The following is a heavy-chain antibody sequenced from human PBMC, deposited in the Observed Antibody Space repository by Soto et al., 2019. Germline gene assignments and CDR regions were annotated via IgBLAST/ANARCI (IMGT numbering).Heavy chain of an antibody. V-gene: IGHV4-34*01. D-gene: IGHD2-2*01. CDR2: INHSGST. J-gene: IGHJ4*02. CDR3: ARGRGEYQLLGSQDFDY. Sequence: QVQLQQWGAGLLKPSETLSLTCAVYGGSFSGYYWSWIRQPPGKGLEWIGEINHSGSTNYNPSLKSRVTISVDTSKSQFSLKLSSVTAADTAVYYCARGRGEYQLLGSQDFDYWGQGTLVTVSS. CDR1: GGSFSGYY.